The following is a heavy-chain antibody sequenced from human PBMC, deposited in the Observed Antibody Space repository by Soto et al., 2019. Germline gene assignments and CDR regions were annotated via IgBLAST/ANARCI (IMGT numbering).Heavy chain of an antibody. Sequence: QVQLVESGGGVVQPGRSLRLSCAASGFTFSSYGMHWVRQAPGKGLEWVAVISYDGSNKYYADSVKGRFTISRDNSKKTLYVQMNSLRAEDTAVYYCAKDGRMAVWGQGTTVTVSS. CDR2: ISYDGSNK. J-gene: IGHJ6*02. CDR3: AKDGRMAV. V-gene: IGHV3-30*18. CDR1: GFTFSSYG.